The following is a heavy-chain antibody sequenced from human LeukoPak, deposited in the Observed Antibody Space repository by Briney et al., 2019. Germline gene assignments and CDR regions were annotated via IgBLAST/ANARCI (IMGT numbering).Heavy chain of an antibody. D-gene: IGHD6-19*01. CDR2: ISSSSSTI. V-gene: IGHV3-48*01. Sequence: PGGSLRLSCAASGFTFSSYGMSWVRQAPGKGLEWVSYISSSSSTIYYADSVKGRFTISRDNAKNSLYLQMNSLRAEDTAVYYCARDDGIAVAGTIDYWGQGTLVTVSS. CDR1: GFTFSSYG. CDR3: ARDDGIAVAGTIDY. J-gene: IGHJ4*02.